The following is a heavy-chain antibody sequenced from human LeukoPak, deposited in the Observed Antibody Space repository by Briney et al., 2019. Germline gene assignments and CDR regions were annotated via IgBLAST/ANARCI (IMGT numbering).Heavy chain of an antibody. J-gene: IGHJ6*03. CDR3: ARDPYSGHYGNDYYYYMDV. CDR1: GFNFDDYV. D-gene: IGHD5-12*01. Sequence: GGSLRLSCAASGFNFDDYVMSWVRQAPGKGLEWVSGINWNGGSRGYADSVKGRFTISRDNAKSSLYLQMNNLRAEDTAVYYCARDPYSGHYGNDYYYYMDVWGKGTTVTISS. CDR2: INWNGGSR. V-gene: IGHV3-20*04.